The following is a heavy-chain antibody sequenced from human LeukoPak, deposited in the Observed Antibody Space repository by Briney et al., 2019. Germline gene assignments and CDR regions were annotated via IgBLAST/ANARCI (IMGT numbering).Heavy chain of an antibody. CDR1: GGSLSTYY. J-gene: IGHJ4*02. V-gene: IGHV4-59*01. CDR2: IYYSGST. CDR3: ARETPGAGHFDY. Sequence: PSETLSLTCTVSGGSLSTYYWSWIRQPPGKGLEWIGHIYYSGSTNYNPSLKSRVTISVDTSKNQFSLKLTAVTAADTAVYYCARETPGAGHFDYWGQGSLVTVSS. D-gene: IGHD7-27*01.